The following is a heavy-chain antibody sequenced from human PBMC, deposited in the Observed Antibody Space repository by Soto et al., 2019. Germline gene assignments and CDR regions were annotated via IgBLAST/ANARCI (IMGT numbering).Heavy chain of an antibody. CDR3: ATLAEDIVVVPAAIPHDY. V-gene: IGHV1-2*02. CDR1: GYTFTGYY. D-gene: IGHD2-2*01. J-gene: IGHJ4*02. CDR2: INPNSGGT. Sequence: GASVKVSCKASGYTFTGYYMHWVRQAPGQGLEWMGWINPNSGGTNYAQKFQGRVTMTRDTSISTAYMELSRLRSDDTAVYYCATLAEDIVVVPAAIPHDYWGQGTLVTVSS.